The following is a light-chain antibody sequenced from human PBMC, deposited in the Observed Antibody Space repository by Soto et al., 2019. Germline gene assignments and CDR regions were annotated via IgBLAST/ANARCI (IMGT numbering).Light chain of an antibody. CDR3: SSYANNFYV. Sequence: QSALTQPRSVSGSLGQSVTISCTGTSGDVGAYNYVSWYQQHPGRAPKLIICDVTKRPSGVPGRFSGSKSGNTASLTISGLQAEDEADYYCSSYANNFYVFGTGTKLTVL. V-gene: IGLV2-11*01. CDR2: DVT. J-gene: IGLJ1*01. CDR1: SGDVGAYNY.